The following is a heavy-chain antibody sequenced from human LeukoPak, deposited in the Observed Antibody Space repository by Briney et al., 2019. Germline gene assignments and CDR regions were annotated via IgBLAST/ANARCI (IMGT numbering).Heavy chain of an antibody. Sequence: GGSLRLSCAASGFTFSSYWMSWVRQAPGKGLEWVANIKQDGSESYYVDSVKGRFAISRDNSKNTLYLQLNSLRADDTAVYYCAALLRGEQLASDYWGQGTLVTVSS. V-gene: IGHV3-7*03. CDR1: GFTFSSYW. CDR2: IKQDGSES. CDR3: AALLRGEQLASDY. D-gene: IGHD6-13*01. J-gene: IGHJ4*02.